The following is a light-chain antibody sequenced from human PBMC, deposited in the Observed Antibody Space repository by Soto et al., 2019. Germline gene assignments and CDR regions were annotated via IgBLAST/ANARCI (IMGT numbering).Light chain of an antibody. CDR3: QQYNSYQYT. CDR2: KAS. J-gene: IGKJ2*01. V-gene: IGKV1-5*03. CDR1: QSISSW. Sequence: DIQMTQSPSTLSASVGDRVTITCRASQSISSWLAWYQQKPGKAPKLLIYKASSLEGRIPSRFSGSGSETEFTLTSSSLQPEDFATYYCQQYNSYQYTFGQGTKLEIK.